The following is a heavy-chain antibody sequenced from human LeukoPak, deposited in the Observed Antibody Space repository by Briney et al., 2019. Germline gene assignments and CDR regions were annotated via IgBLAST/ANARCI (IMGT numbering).Heavy chain of an antibody. CDR3: ARRWGATKGGAFDI. D-gene: IGHD1-26*01. V-gene: IGHV3-11*04. Sequence: GGSLRLSCAASGFTFSSYDMSWIRQAPGKGLEWVSYISTSGSARYNADSVKGRFTISRDNAKNSLYLQMNSLRAEDTAVYYCARRWGATKGGAFDIWGQGTMVTVSS. CDR1: GFTFSSYD. J-gene: IGHJ3*02. CDR2: ISTSGSAR.